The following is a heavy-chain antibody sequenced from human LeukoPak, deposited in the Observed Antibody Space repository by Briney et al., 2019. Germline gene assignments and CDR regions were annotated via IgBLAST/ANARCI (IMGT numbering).Heavy chain of an antibody. Sequence: SETLSFTCTVSGGSISSYYWSWIRQPPGKGLEWIGYIYYTGGTNYNPSLKSRLTLSVDTSKNQFSLKLTSVTAADTAVYYCARHKAIAAAGTFDYWGQGALVTVSS. V-gene: IGHV4-59*08. CDR2: IYYTGGT. J-gene: IGHJ4*02. D-gene: IGHD6-13*01. CDR3: ARHKAIAAAGTFDY. CDR1: GGSISSYY.